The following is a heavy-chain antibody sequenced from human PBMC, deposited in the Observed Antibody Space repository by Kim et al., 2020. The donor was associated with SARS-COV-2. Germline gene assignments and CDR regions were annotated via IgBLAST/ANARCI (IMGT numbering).Heavy chain of an antibody. CDR1: GYTFTSYA. CDR2: INAGNGNT. J-gene: IGHJ4*02. V-gene: IGHV1-3*01. Sequence: ASVKVSCKASGYTFTSYAMHWVRQAPGQRLEWMGWINAGNGNTKYSQKFQGRVTITRDTSASTAYMELSSLRSEDTAVYYCARDQYPYYDGDYWGQGTLVTVSS. D-gene: IGHD3-22*01. CDR3: ARDQYPYYDGDY.